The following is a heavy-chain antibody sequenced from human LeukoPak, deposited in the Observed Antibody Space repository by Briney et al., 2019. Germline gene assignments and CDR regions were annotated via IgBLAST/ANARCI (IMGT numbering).Heavy chain of an antibody. Sequence: GGSLRLSCVASEFTFGSYAMTWVRQAPGKGLEWVSSIGTSGGDTQYADSVQGWFAISRDNSKNTLYLQMNSLRAEDTAVYFCGRDPNGDYIGAFDMWGRGTMVSVS. J-gene: IGHJ3*02. CDR1: EFTFGSYA. D-gene: IGHD4-17*01. CDR2: IGTSGGDT. CDR3: GRDPNGDYIGAFDM. V-gene: IGHV3-23*01.